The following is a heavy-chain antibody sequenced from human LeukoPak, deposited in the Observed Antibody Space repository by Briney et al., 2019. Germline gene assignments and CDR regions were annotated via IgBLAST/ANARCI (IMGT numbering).Heavy chain of an antibody. Sequence: ASVKVSCKASGYTFTSYGISWVRQAPGQGLEWMGWISAYNGNTNYAQKLQGRVTMTTDTSTRTAYMELRSLTSDDTAVYDCAREGDSSGWYPVGFDYWGQGTLVTVSS. V-gene: IGHV1-18*01. J-gene: IGHJ4*02. CDR3: AREGDSSGWYPVGFDY. CDR2: ISAYNGNT. D-gene: IGHD6-19*01. CDR1: GYTFTSYG.